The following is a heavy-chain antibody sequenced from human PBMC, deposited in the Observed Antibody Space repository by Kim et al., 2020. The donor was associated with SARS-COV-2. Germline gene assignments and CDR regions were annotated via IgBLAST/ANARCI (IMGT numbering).Heavy chain of an antibody. CDR1: GFTFSSYS. CDR3: ARGLMSRAFFDY. V-gene: IGHV3-48*01. CDR2: ITSSSSTI. Sequence: GGSLRLSCAASGFTFSSYSMNWVRQAPGKGLEWISYITSSSSTIYYADSVKGRFTISRDNAKNSLYLQMNGLRGEDTAVYFCARGLMSRAFFDYWGQGTLVTVSS. D-gene: IGHD3-10*02. J-gene: IGHJ4*02.